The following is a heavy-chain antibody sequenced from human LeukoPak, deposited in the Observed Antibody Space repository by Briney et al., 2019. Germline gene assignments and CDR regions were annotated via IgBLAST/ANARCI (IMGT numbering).Heavy chain of an antibody. J-gene: IGHJ6*01. D-gene: IGHD2-15*01. V-gene: IGHV3-66*02. CDR3: ARGGCSGTVCHYGMDV. Sequence: GGSLRLSCAASGFTVSSDYMNWVRQAPGKGLEWVSVIYSAGSTNYADSVKGRFTISRDNSKKMLYLQMNSLRAEDTAVYYCARGGCSGTVCHYGMDVWGQGTTVTVSS. CDR1: GFTVSSDY. CDR2: IYSAGST.